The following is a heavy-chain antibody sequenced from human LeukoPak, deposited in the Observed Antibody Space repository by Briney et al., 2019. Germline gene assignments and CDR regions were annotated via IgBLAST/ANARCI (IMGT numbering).Heavy chain of an antibody. CDR3: TADLILVSSCYLVDY. D-gene: IGHD6-13*01. CDR1: GFTFSNAW. Sequence: GGSLRLSCAASGFTFSNAWMSWVRQAPGKGLEWVGRIKSKTDGGTTDYAAPVKGRFTISRDDSKNTLYLQMNSLKTVDTAVYYCTADLILVSSCYLVDYWGQGTLVTVSS. CDR2: IKSKTDGGTT. V-gene: IGHV3-15*01. J-gene: IGHJ4*02.